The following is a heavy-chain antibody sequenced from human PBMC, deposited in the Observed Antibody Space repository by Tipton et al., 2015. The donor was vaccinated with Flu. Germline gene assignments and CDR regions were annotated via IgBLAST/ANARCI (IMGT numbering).Heavy chain of an antibody. J-gene: IGHJ5*02. CDR3: ARRDYSNYVSEPKNWFHP. CDR2: IYTSGST. D-gene: IGHD4-11*01. CDR1: GGSISNYY. Sequence: GLVKPSETLSLTCTVSGGSISNYYWNWIRQPAGKGLEWIGRIYTSGSTNYNPSLKSRVTMSVDTSKNQFSLKLSSVTAADTAVYYCARRDYSNYVSEPKNWFHPWGQGTLVTVSS. V-gene: IGHV4-4*07.